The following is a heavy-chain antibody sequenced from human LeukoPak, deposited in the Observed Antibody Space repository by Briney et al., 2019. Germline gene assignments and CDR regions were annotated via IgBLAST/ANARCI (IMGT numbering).Heavy chain of an antibody. CDR2: ISAYNGNT. V-gene: IGHV1-18*01. CDR3: ARAHYYDSSGYYPPPDAFDI. CDR1: GYTFTSYG. Sequence: ASVKVSCKASGYTFTSYGISWVRQAPGQGLEWMGWISAYNGNTNYAQKLQGRVTMTTDTSTSTAYMELRSLRSDDTAVYYCARAHYYDSSGYYPPPDAFDIWGQGTMVTVSS. J-gene: IGHJ3*02. D-gene: IGHD3-22*01.